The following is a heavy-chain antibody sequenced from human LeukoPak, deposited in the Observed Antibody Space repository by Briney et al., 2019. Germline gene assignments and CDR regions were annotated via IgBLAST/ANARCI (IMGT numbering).Heavy chain of an antibody. V-gene: IGHV5-51*01. J-gene: IGHJ4*02. CDR1: GYSFNSFW. D-gene: IGHD2-15*01. CDR2: IYPGDSYT. Sequence: GESLKISCKGSGYSFNSFWIAWVRQMPGKGLEWMGIIYPGDSYTRYSPSFQGQVTISADKSISTAYLQWSSLKASDTAMYYCAREGSGRTLEYWGQGTQVTVSS. CDR3: AREGSGRTLEY.